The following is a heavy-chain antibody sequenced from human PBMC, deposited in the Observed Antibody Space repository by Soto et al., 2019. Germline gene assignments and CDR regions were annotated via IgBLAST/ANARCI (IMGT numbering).Heavy chain of an antibody. CDR3: ARGGYYDFWSGYYNLDY. CDR2: INPNSGGT. J-gene: IGHJ4*02. CDR1: GYTFTGYY. V-gene: IGHV1-2*04. Sequence: ASVKVSCKASGYTFTGYYMHWVRQAPGQGLEWMGWINPNSGGTNYAQKFQGWVTMTRDTSISTAYMELSRLRSDDTAVYYCARGGYYDFWSGYYNLDYWGQGTLVTVSS. D-gene: IGHD3-3*01.